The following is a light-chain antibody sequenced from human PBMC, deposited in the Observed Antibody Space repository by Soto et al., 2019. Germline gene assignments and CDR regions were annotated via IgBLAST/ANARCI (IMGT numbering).Light chain of an antibody. CDR3: QQTYSTPQNT. Sequence: DIQMTQSPSSLSPSVGDRVTITCRAGQSISNYLNWYQQKPGKASKLLIYAASSLQTGVPSRFSGSGSGTGFTLTISSLQPEDFATYYCQQTYSTPQNTFGQGTKLEIK. CDR2: AAS. J-gene: IGKJ2*01. CDR1: QSISNY. V-gene: IGKV1-39*01.